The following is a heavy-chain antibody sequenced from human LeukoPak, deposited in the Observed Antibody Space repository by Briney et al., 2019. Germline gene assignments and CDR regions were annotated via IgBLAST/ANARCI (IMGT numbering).Heavy chain of an antibody. CDR2: ISSSGSTM. CDR1: GFTFSDYY. J-gene: IGHJ4*02. V-gene: IGHV3-11*01. CDR3: ARENNRYCSGGSCYYLDY. D-gene: IGHD2-15*01. Sequence: PGGSLRLSCAASGFTFSDYYMSWIRQAPGKGLEWVSYISSSGSTMYYADSVKGRFTISRDNAKNSLYLQMNSLRAEDTAVYYCARENNRYCSGGSCYYLDYWGQGTLVTVSS.